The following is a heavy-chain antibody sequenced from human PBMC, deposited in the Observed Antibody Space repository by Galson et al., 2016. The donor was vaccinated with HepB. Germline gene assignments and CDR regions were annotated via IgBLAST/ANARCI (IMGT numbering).Heavy chain of an antibody. CDR3: ARELSKTGYFDL. D-gene: IGHD5/OR15-5a*01. J-gene: IGHJ2*01. CDR1: GFTFSSYD. V-gene: IGHV3-13*04. Sequence: SLRLSCAASGFTFSSYDMHWVRQATGQGLEWVSVFGAAGDTYQADSVKGRFTISRENAKNSLSLQMNSLRAGDTAVYYCARELSKTGYFDLWGRGTLVTVSS. CDR2: FGAAGDT.